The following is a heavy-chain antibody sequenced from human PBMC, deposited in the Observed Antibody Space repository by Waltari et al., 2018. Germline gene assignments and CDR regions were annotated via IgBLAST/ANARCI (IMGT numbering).Heavy chain of an antibody. D-gene: IGHD3-22*01. Sequence: QVQLQESGPGLVKPSETLSLTCTVSGGSISIYHWDWIRQPPGKGLEWMGYSYYSGSTSYXXSLKSRVNISVDTSKNQFSLRLRSVTAADTAVYYCARRSPNSSGPIGSFDLWGRGTLVTVSS. CDR3: ARRSPNSSGPIGSFDL. CDR2: SYYSGST. CDR1: GGSISIYH. J-gene: IGHJ2*01. V-gene: IGHV4-59*01.